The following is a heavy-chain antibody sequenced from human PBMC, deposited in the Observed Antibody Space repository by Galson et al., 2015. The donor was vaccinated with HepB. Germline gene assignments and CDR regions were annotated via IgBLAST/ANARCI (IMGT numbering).Heavy chain of an antibody. D-gene: IGHD4-23*01. CDR1: GLSISASGEG. J-gene: IGHJ4*02. CDR2: IYWDDTK. Sequence: PALVKPTQTLTLTCSLSGLSISASGEGVGWIRQPPGKALEWLSLIYWDDTKRYRPSLENRLTITKDTPKNQVVLTMTNMDPVDTGTYYCAKLGNSFFEYWGRETPVTVSS. V-gene: IGHV2-5*02. CDR3: AKLGNSFFEY.